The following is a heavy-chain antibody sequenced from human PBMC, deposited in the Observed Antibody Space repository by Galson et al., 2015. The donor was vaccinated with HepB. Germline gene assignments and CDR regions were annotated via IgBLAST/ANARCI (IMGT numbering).Heavy chain of an antibody. CDR1: GYTFTSYG. CDR3: ARDPFWVRGAPYGMDV. V-gene: IGHV1-18*01. D-gene: IGHD3-10*01. Sequence: SVKVSCKASGYTFTSYGISWVRQAPGQGLEWMGWISAYNGNTNYAQKLQGRVTMTTDTSTSTAYMELRSLRSDDTAVYYCARDPFWVRGAPYGMDVWGQGTTVTVSS. J-gene: IGHJ6*02. CDR2: ISAYNGNT.